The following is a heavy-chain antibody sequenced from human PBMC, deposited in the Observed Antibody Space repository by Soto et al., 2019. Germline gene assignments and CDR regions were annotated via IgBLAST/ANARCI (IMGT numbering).Heavy chain of an antibody. CDR1: GGTFSSYT. D-gene: IGHD6-19*01. CDR3: ARTTAVAGTGGRYYYYYGMDV. CDR2: IIPILGIA. J-gene: IGHJ6*02. V-gene: IGHV1-69*02. Sequence: EASVKVSCKASGGTFSSYTISWVRQAPGQGLEWMGRIIPILGIANYAQKFQGRVTITADKSTSTAYMELSSLRSEDTAVYYCARTTAVAGTGGRYYYYYGMDVWGQGTTVTVSS.